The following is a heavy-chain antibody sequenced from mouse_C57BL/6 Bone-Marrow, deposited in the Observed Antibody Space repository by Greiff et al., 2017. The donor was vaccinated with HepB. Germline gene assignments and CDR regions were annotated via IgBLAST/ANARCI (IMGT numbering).Heavy chain of an antibody. CDR3: ARLSGGYYPYFDY. D-gene: IGHD2-3*01. CDR1: GYAFSSSW. J-gene: IGHJ2*01. Sequence: QVQLQQSGPELVKPGASVKISCKASGYAFSSSWMNWVKQRPGKGLEWIGRIYPGDGDTNYNGKFKGKATLTADKSSSTAYMQLSSLTSEDSAVYFCARLSGGYYPYFDYWGQGTTLTVSS. CDR2: IYPGDGDT. V-gene: IGHV1-82*01.